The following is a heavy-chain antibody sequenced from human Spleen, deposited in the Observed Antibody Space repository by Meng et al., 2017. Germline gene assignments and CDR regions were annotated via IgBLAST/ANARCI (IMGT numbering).Heavy chain of an antibody. CDR2: IRSKTYGDKT. CDR3: TRAYKGSSWDYFDY. V-gene: IGHV3-49*04. CDR1: GFTFGDYT. D-gene: IGHD6-13*01. Sequence: GESLKIPCTASGFTFGDYTMSWVRQAPGKGLEWVSLIRSKTYGDKTEYAASVKGRFIISRDDSKSIAYLQMNSLKTEDTALYYCTRAYKGSSWDYFDYWGQGTLVTVSS. J-gene: IGHJ4*02.